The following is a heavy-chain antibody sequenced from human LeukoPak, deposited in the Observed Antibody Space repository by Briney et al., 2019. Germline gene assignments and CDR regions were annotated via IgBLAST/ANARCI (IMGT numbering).Heavy chain of an antibody. D-gene: IGHD6-13*01. CDR1: GFTFSDYY. V-gene: IGHV3-11*01. Sequence: KPGGSLRLSCAASGFTFSDYYMSWIRQAPGKGLEWVSYISSSGSTIYYADSVKGRFTISRDNAKNSLYLQMNSLRAEDTALYYCVKDQAANYYYGMDVWGQGTTVTVSS. CDR2: ISSSGSTI. J-gene: IGHJ6*02. CDR3: VKDQAANYYYGMDV.